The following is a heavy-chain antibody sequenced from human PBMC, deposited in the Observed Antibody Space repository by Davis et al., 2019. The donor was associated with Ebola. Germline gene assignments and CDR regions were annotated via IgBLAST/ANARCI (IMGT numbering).Heavy chain of an antibody. V-gene: IGHV1-46*03. CDR3: TTPGGQDSGYDVFDI. CDR2: INPNDGRT. D-gene: IGHD5-12*01. J-gene: IGHJ3*02. Sequence: ASVKVSCKASGYTFSGYYMFWVRQAPGQGLEWMGMINPNDGRTIYAQKFQGRVTVTRDTSTTTVYMDLSSLRSEDTALYYCTTPGGQDSGYDVFDIWGQGTMVTVSS. CDR1: GYTFSGYY.